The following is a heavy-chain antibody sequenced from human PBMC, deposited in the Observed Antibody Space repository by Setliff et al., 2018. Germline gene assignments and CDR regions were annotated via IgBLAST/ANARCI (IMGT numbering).Heavy chain of an antibody. CDR2: IRKDGSEK. V-gene: IGHV3-7*03. Sequence: GSLRLSCAASGFTFSTYWMNWVRQAPGKGLEWVASIRKDGSEKYYVDSVKGRFTISRDNAKNSVYLQMNSLRAEDTAVYYCAKDRVNDGIWDFDSWGQGLLVTVSS. CDR1: GFTFSTYW. CDR3: AKDRVNDGIWDFDS. J-gene: IGHJ4*02. D-gene: IGHD1-20*01.